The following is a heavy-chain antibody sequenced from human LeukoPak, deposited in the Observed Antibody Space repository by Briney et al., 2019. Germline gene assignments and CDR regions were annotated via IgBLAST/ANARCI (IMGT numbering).Heavy chain of an antibody. Sequence: KSSETLSLTCTVSGGSISSSSYYWGWIRQPPGKGLEWIGSIYYSGSTYYNPSLKSRVTISVDTSKNQFSLKLSSVTAADTAVYYCARHGYCSSTSCYRRGWSNWGIYYFDYWGQGTLVTVSS. J-gene: IGHJ4*02. V-gene: IGHV4-39*01. CDR1: GGSISSSSYY. CDR2: IYYSGST. D-gene: IGHD2-2*02. CDR3: ARHGYCSSTSCYRRGWSNWGIYYFDY.